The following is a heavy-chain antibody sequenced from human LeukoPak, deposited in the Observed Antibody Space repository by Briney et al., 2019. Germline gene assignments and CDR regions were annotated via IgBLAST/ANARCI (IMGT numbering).Heavy chain of an antibody. J-gene: IGHJ4*02. V-gene: IGHV3-23*01. D-gene: IGHD2-15*01. CDR2: ISGSCGST. CDR3: AKEGFYCSGGSCYPDY. Sequence: GGSLRLSCAASGFTFTSYAMSWVRQAPGKGLESVSAISGSCGSTYYADSVKGRFTISRYNSKNTPYLQLNSLRADEPSVYYSAKEGFYCSGGSCYPDYWGQGTLVTVSS. CDR1: GFTFTSYA.